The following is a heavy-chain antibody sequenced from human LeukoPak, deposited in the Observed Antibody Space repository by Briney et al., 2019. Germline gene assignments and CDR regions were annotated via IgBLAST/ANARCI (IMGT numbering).Heavy chain of an antibody. CDR3: VRVLTGS. Sequence: SETLSLTCTVSGGSISSYSWSWMRQPAGKGLEWIGRIYPRESPNYNPSLKSRVTISVDTSKNQLSLKLNSVAAADTAVYYCVRVLTGSWGQGTLVTVSS. CDR1: GGSISSYS. J-gene: IGHJ1*01. CDR2: IYPRESP. D-gene: IGHD3-9*01. V-gene: IGHV4-4*07.